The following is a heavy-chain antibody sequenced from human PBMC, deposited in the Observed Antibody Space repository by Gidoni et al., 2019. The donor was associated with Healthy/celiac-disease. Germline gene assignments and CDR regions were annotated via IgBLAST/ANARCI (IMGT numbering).Heavy chain of an antibody. V-gene: IGHV1-69*01. D-gene: IGHD6-19*01. CDR1: GGTFSSYA. Sequence: QVQLVQSGAEVKKPGSSVTVSCKASGGTFSSYAISWVRQAPGQGLEWMGGIIPIFGTANYAQKFQGRVTITADESTSTAYMELSSLRSEDTAVYYCARDRSTLEGSSGWYWFDPWGQGTLVTVSS. CDR3: ARDRSTLEGSSGWYWFDP. J-gene: IGHJ5*02. CDR2: IIPIFGTA.